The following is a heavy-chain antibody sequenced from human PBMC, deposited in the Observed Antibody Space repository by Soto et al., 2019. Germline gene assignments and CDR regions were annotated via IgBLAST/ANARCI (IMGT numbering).Heavy chain of an antibody. Sequence: SETLSLTCAVYGGSFSGYYWSWIRQPPGKGLEWIGEINHSGSTNYNPSLKSRVTISVDTSKNQFSLKLSSVTAADTAVYYCARVGYDILTGYNDYWGQGTLVTVSS. D-gene: IGHD3-9*01. V-gene: IGHV4-34*01. CDR3: ARVGYDILTGYNDY. J-gene: IGHJ4*02. CDR2: INHSGST. CDR1: GGSFSGYY.